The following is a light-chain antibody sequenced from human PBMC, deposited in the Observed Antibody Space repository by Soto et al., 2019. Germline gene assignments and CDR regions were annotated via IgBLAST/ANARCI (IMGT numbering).Light chain of an antibody. V-gene: IGLV2-14*01. CDR1: SSDVGGYNY. J-gene: IGLJ2*01. CDR2: DVS. CDR3: SSYTSSSTYVL. Sequence: QSALTQPASVSGSHGQSITISCTGTSSDVGGYNYVSWYQQHPGKAPKLMIYDVSNRPSGVSNRFSGSKSGNTASLTISGLLAEDEDDYYCSSYTSSSTYVLFGGGTKLTVL.